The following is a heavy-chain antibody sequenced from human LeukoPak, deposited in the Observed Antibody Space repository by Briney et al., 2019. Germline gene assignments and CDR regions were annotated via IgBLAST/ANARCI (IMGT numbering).Heavy chain of an antibody. J-gene: IGHJ3*02. V-gene: IGHV4-31*03. CDR1: GGSISSGGYY. D-gene: IGHD3-22*01. CDR3: ARALHYYDSSGNAFDI. Sequence: SQTLSLTCTVSGGSISSGGYYWSWIRQHPGKGLEWIGYIYYSGSTYYNPSLKSRVTISVDTSKNQFSLKLSSVTAADTAVYYCARALHYYDSSGNAFDIWGQGTMDTVSS. CDR2: IYYSGST.